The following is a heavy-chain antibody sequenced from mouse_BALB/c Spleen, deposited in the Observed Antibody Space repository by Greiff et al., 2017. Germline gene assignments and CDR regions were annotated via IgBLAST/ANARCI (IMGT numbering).Heavy chain of an antibody. CDR1: GYTFTNYW. CDR2: IYPGGGYT. J-gene: IGHJ3*01. V-gene: IGHV1-63*02. CDR3: ARKGRGEFAY. Sequence: QVQLQQSGAELRPGTSVKMSCKAAGYTFTNYWIGWVKQRPGHGLEWIGDIYPGGGYTNYNEKFKGKATLTADTSSSTAYMQLSSLTSEDSAIYYCARKGRGEFAYWGQGTLVTVSA.